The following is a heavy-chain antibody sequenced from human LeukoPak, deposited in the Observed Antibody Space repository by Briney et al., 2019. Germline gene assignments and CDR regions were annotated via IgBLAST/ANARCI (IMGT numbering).Heavy chain of an antibody. V-gene: IGHV4-4*07. CDR1: GGSVSIYH. D-gene: IGHD3-16*01. CDR2: IYTSGST. J-gene: IGHJ4*02. Sequence: SESLSLACTVSGGSVSIYHWSWIRQPAGEGRGWVGRIYTSGSTNYNPSLKSRVNMSVDTSKSQCTLKLSSVTAADTAVYYCARVGDYALKDWGQGTLVTVSS. CDR3: ARVGDYALKD.